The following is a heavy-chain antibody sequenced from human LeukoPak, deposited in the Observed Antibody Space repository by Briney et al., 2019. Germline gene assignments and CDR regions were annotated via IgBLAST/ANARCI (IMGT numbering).Heavy chain of an antibody. CDR3: ASLMGFSLYY. CDR1: GFTFSYAW. D-gene: IGHD2-8*01. J-gene: IGHJ4*02. V-gene: IGHV3-15*04. Sequence: GGSLRLSCAASGFTFSYAWMTWVRQGPGKGLEWVGHIAVRSDGGTTDYAAPVKGRFTISRDDSKNTLYLQMDSLQTEDTAVYYCASLMGFSLYYWGQGTLVTVSS. CDR2: IAVRSDGGTT.